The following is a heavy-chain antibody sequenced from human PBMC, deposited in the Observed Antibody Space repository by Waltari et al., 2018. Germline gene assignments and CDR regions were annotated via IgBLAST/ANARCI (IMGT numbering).Heavy chain of an antibody. CDR2: IYYSGST. Sequence: QLQLQESGPGLVKPSETLSLTCTVSGGSISSSSYYWGWIRQPPGKGLAWIGSIYYSGSTYYNPSLKSRATISVDTSNNQFSLKLSSWTAADTAVYYCARRRNRDIWGQGTMVTVSS. J-gene: IGHJ3*02. V-gene: IGHV4-39*01. CDR3: ARRRNRDI. CDR1: GGSISSSSYY.